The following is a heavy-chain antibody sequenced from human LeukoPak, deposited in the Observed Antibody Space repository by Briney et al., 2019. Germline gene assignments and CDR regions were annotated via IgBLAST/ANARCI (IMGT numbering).Heavy chain of an antibody. CDR1: GYTFTSYG. CDR2: ISAYNGNT. V-gene: IGHV1-18*01. CDR3: ARDRLIRAPSNWFDP. J-gene: IGHJ5*02. D-gene: IGHD3-16*01. Sequence: ASVKVSCKASGYTFTSYGISWVRQAPGQGLEWMGWISAYNGNTNYAQKLQGRVTMTTDTSTSTAYMELRSLRSDDTAVYYCARDRLIRAPSNWFDPWGQGTLVTVSS.